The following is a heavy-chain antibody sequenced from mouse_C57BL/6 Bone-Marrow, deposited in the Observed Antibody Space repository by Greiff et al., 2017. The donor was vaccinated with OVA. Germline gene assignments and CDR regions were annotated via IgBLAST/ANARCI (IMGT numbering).Heavy chain of an antibody. D-gene: IGHD2-4*01. CDR2: IDPSDSYT. CDR1: GYTFTSYW. CDR3: ARKLYDYDDYFDY. Sequence: VQLQQPGAELVMPGASVKLSCKASGYTFTSYWMHWVKQRPGQGLEWIGEIDPSDSYTNYNQKFKGKSTLTVDKSSSTAYMQLSSLTSEDSAVYYCARKLYDYDDYFDYWGQGTTLTVSS. V-gene: IGHV1-69*01. J-gene: IGHJ2*01.